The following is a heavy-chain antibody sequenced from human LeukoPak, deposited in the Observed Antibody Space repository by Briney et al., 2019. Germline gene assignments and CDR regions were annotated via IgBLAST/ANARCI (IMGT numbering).Heavy chain of an antibody. D-gene: IGHD4-17*01. CDR3: ARMTTGHDY. Sequence: PSETLSLSCAASGTSFTSYYLSWIRQTPGKGLEWIGEVNHSGYTNMNPSLKSRVTISVDTSKNQFSLMMTSVTAADTAVYFCARMTTGHDYWGQGTLVTVSS. V-gene: IGHV4-34*01. CDR2: VNHSGYT. J-gene: IGHJ4*02. CDR1: GTSFTSYY.